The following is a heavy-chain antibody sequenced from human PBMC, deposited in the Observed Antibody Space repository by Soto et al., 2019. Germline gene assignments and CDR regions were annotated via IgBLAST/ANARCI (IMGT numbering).Heavy chain of an antibody. D-gene: IGHD3-3*01. CDR2: ISYDGSNK. V-gene: IGHV3-30*18. J-gene: IGHJ6*02. CDR1: GFTFSSYG. Sequence: RESLKISCAASGFTFSSYGMHWVRQAPGKGLEWVAVISYDGSNKYYADSVKGRFTISRDNSKNTLYLRMNSLRAEDTAVYYCAKDLGGRYYDFWSGYYTDYYYGMDVWGQGTTVTVSS. CDR3: AKDLGGRYYDFWSGYYTDYYYGMDV.